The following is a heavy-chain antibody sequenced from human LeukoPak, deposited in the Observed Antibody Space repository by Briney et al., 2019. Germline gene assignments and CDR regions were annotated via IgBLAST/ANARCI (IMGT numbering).Heavy chain of an antibody. CDR3: ARQLRGEAVAGHLQPFDY. Sequence: SETLSLTCAVSGGSISTYYWSWIRQPPGQGLEWIGCIDYTGSTNYSPSLKSRVTISVDTSKNQFSLKLSSVTAADTAVYFCARQLRGEAVAGHLQPFDYWGQGTLVTVSS. J-gene: IGHJ4*02. V-gene: IGHV4-59*08. CDR1: GGSISTYY. D-gene: IGHD6-19*01. CDR2: IDYTGST.